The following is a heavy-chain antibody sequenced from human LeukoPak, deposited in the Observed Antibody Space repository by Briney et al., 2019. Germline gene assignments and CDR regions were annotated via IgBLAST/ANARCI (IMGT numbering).Heavy chain of an antibody. CDR2: ISYDGSNK. J-gene: IGHJ3*02. CDR1: GFTFSSYA. V-gene: IGHV3-30-3*01. D-gene: IGHD3-22*01. CDR3: ARETHPEYYYDSSGPYDAFDI. Sequence: PGRSLRLSCAASGFTFSSYAMHWVRQAPGKGLEWVAVISYDGSNKYYAGSVKGRFTISRDNSKNTLYLQMNSLRAEDTAVYYCARETHPEYYYDSSGPYDAFDIWGQGTMVTVSS.